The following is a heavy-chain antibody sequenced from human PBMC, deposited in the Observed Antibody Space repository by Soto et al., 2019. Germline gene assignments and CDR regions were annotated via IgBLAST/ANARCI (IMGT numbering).Heavy chain of an antibody. CDR2: INHSGST. CDR3: ARVGFNWNDDYYGMDV. J-gene: IGHJ6*02. V-gene: IGHV4-34*01. Sequence: PSDTLSLTCAVYGGSFSVYYWSWIRQPPGKGLEWIGEINHSGSTNYNPSLKSRVTISVDTSKNQFSLKLSSVTAADTVVYYCARVGFNWNDDYYGMDVWGQGTTVTVSS. D-gene: IGHD1-20*01. CDR1: GGSFSVYY.